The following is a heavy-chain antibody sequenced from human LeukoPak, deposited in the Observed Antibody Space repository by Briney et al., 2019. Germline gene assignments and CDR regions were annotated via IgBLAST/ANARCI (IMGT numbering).Heavy chain of an antibody. D-gene: IGHD4-17*01. Sequence: GGSLRLSCAASGFTFSSYAMSWVRQAPGKGLEWVSAISRSGGSTYYADSVKGRFTISRDNSKNTLYLQMNSLRVEDTAVYYCAKVGTTVTTYYYYYMDVWGKGTTVTVSS. CDR3: AKVGTTVTTYYYYYMDV. J-gene: IGHJ6*03. V-gene: IGHV3-23*01. CDR1: GFTFSSYA. CDR2: ISRSGGST.